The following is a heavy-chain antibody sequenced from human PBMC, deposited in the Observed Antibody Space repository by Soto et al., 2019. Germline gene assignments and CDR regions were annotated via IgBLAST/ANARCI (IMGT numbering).Heavy chain of an antibody. CDR3: AMSNSNDLYYHFES. Sequence: GGSLRLSCAASGFTFDDYAMHWVRQAPGKGLEWVSGINLNSDTIGYADSVKGRFTVSRDNAKGSLLLQMSSLRAEDTAVYFCAMSNSNDLYYHFESWGQGTPVTVSS. J-gene: IGHJ4*02. CDR2: INLNSDTI. V-gene: IGHV3-9*01. CDR1: GFTFDDYA. D-gene: IGHD3-22*01.